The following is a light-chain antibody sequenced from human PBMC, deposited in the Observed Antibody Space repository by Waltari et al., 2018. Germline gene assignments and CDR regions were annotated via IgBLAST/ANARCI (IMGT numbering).Light chain of an antibody. Sequence: DIQMTQSPSSVSASVGERVTITCRASRAISNWLAWYQQKHGKAPKLLIYGASSLQSGVPSRFSGSGSGTDFTLTISSLQPEDFASYYCQQANIFPYTFGQGTKLEIK. V-gene: IGKV1-12*01. CDR1: RAISNW. CDR3: QQANIFPYT. J-gene: IGKJ2*01. CDR2: GAS.